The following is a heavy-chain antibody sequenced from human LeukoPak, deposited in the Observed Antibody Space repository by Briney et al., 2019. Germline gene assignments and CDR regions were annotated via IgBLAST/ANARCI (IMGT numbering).Heavy chain of an antibody. Sequence: GGSLRLSCAASGFTFSSYAMHWVRQAPGKGLEWVAVISYDGSNKYYADSVKGRFTISRDNSKNTLYLQMNSLRAEDTAVYYCGRDVRTGYYYDSSGYSDYWGQGTLVTVSS. D-gene: IGHD3-22*01. V-gene: IGHV3-30-3*01. J-gene: IGHJ4*02. CDR3: GRDVRTGYYYDSSGYSDY. CDR2: ISYDGSNK. CDR1: GFTFSSYA.